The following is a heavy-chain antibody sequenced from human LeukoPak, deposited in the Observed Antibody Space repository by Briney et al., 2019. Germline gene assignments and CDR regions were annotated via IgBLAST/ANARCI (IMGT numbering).Heavy chain of an antibody. D-gene: IGHD5-24*01. CDR2: IKKKTDGGTT. J-gene: IGHJ4*02. Sequence: GGSLRLSCAASGFTFSNAWMSWVRQAPGKGLEWVGRIKKKTDGGTTDYAAPVKGRFTISRDNSKNTLYLQMNSLRAEDTAVYYCTRSLKYFDYWGQGTLVTVSS. CDR3: TRSLKYFDY. V-gene: IGHV3-15*01. CDR1: GFTFSNAW.